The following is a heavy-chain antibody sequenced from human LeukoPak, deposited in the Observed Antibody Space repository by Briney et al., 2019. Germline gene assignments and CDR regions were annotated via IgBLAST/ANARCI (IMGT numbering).Heavy chain of an antibody. CDR1: GFTFSDYY. D-gene: IGHD2-2*01. CDR2: ISSSGSTI. CDR3: ARDGADCSSTSCPYDAFDI. Sequence: PGGSLRLSCAASGFTFSDYYMSWIRQAPGKGLEWVSYISSSGSTIYYADSVKGRFTISRDNAKNSLYLQMISLRAEDTAVYYCARDGADCSSTSCPYDAFDIWGQGTMVTVSS. V-gene: IGHV3-11*04. J-gene: IGHJ3*02.